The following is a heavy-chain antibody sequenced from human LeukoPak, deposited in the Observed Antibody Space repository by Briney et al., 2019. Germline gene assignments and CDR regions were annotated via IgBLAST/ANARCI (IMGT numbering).Heavy chain of an antibody. V-gene: IGHV3-48*03. CDR3: ASGRMVRGVKFDY. Sequence: PGGSLRLSCAASGFTFSSYEMNWVRQAPGKGLEWVSYISSSGSTIYYADSVKGRFTISRDNAKNSLYLQMNSLRAEDTAVYYCASGRMVRGVKFDYWGQGTLVTVSS. D-gene: IGHD3-10*01. CDR1: GFTFSSYE. CDR2: ISSSGSTI. J-gene: IGHJ4*02.